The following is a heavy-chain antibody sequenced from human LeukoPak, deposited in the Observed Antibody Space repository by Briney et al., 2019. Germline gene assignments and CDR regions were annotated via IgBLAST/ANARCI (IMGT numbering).Heavy chain of an antibody. J-gene: IGHJ4*02. CDR3: ARFINSGSYVDY. V-gene: IGHV4-39*07. Sequence: SETLSLTCTVSGGSIRSSYYYWGWIRQPPGKGLGWIGSIYDSGSTNYNPSLKSRVTISVDTSKNQFSLKLSSVTAADTAVYYCARFINSGSYVDYWGQGTLVTVSS. CDR1: GGSIRSSYYY. CDR2: IYDSGST. D-gene: IGHD1-26*01.